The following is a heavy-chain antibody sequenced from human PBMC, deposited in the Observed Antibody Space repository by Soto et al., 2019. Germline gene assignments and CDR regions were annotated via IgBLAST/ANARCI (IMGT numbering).Heavy chain of an antibody. V-gene: IGHV5-51*01. CDR3: ARSDHGGNLHYFDY. CDR2: IYPGDSDT. D-gene: IGHD2-21*02. J-gene: IGHJ4*02. CDR1: GYSFTNYW. Sequence: PGESLKISCQVSGYSFTNYWIGWVRQMPGKGLECMGIIYPGDSDTRYSPSFQGQVTISADKSSTTAYLQWSSLKASDTAIYYCARSDHGGNLHYFDYWGQGTLVTVSS.